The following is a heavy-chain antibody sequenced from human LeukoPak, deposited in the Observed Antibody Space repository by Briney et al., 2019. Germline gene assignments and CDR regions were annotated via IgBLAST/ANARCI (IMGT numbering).Heavy chain of an antibody. J-gene: IGHJ4*02. CDR1: GVSFSGYY. CDR3: ARFLYAGDY. D-gene: IGHD2/OR15-2a*01. V-gene: IGHV4-34*01. Sequence: SETLSLTCAVYGVSFSGYYWSWIRQPPGKGLEWIGEINHSGSTNYNPSLKSRVTISVDTSKNQFSLKLSSVTAADTAVYYCARFLYAGDYWGQGTLVTVSS. CDR2: INHSGST.